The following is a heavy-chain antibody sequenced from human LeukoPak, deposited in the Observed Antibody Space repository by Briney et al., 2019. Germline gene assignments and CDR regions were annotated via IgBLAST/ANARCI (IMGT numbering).Heavy chain of an antibody. CDR2: IYYSGST. V-gene: IGHV4-59*08. CDR1: GGSISSYY. D-gene: IGHD3-10*01. Sequence: SETLSLTCTVSGGSISSYYWSWIRQPPGKGLEWLGYIYYSGSTNYNPSLKSRVTISVDTSKNQFSLKLSSVTAADTAVYYCVRHWYYYGSGSYVDYFDYWGQGTLVTVSS. CDR3: VRHWYYYGSGSYVDYFDY. J-gene: IGHJ4*02.